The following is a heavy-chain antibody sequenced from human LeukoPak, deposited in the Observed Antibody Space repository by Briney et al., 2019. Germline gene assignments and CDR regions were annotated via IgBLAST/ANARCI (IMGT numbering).Heavy chain of an antibody. J-gene: IGHJ4*02. CDR2: IWYDGSNK. D-gene: IGHD6-19*01. CDR3: GIEISGFPDY. CDR1: GFTFSSYG. Sequence: GGSLRLSCAASGFTFSSYGMHWVRQAPGKGLEWVAVIWYDGSNKYYADSVKGRFTISRDNSKNALYLQMNSLRAEDTAVYYCGIEISGFPDYWGQGTLVTVSS. V-gene: IGHV3-33*01.